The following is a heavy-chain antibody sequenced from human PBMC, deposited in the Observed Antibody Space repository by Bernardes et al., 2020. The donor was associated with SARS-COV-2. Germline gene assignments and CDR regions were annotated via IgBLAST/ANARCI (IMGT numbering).Heavy chain of an antibody. Sequence: KVSCKVSGYTLTELSMHWVRQAPGKGLEWMGGFDPEDGETIYAQKFQGRVTMTEDTSTDTAYMELSSLRSEDTAVYYCATEANNSGSPFGAFDIWGQGTMVTVSS. V-gene: IGHV1-24*01. CDR2: FDPEDGET. CDR3: ATEANNSGSPFGAFDI. J-gene: IGHJ3*02. CDR1: GYTLTELS. D-gene: IGHD1-26*01.